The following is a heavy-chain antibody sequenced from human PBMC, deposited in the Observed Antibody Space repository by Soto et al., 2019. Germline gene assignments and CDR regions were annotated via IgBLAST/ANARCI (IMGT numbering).Heavy chain of an antibody. J-gene: IGHJ4*02. CDR2: INAGGGYT. V-gene: IGHV1-46*03. CDR1: GYIFTNYY. Sequence: ASVKVSCKASGYIFTNYYMHWVRQAPGQGLEWMGTINAGGGYTTYAQRFQGRVTMTRDTSTSTVSMELSSLRYEDTALYYCTRGGAIVVVTGQLDFWGQGTLVTVSS. CDR3: TRGGAIVVVTGQLDF. D-gene: IGHD2-21*02.